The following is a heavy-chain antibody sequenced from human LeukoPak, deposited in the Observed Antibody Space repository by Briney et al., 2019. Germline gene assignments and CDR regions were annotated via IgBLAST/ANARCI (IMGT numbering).Heavy chain of an antibody. CDR1: GFTFSNYA. CDR3: AKDQRFGDLDDY. J-gene: IGHJ4*02. Sequence: RGSLRLSCATSGFTFSNYAMSWVRQAPGKGLEWVSAISGSAITTYYADSVKGRFAISIDNSKNTLYLQMTSLRAEDTAVYYCAKDQRFGDLDDYRGQGTLVTVSS. V-gene: IGHV3-23*01. D-gene: IGHD3-10*01. CDR2: ISGSAITT.